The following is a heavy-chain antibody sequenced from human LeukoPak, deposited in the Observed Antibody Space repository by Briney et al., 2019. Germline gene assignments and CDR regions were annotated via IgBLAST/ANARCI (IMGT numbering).Heavy chain of an antibody. CDR1: GYTLTELS. CDR2: INPSGGST. Sequence: ASVKVSCKVSGYTLTELSMHWVRQAPGQGLEWMGIINPSGGSTSYAQKFQGGVTMTRDMSTSTVYMELSSLRSEDTAMYYCARGRLQELDDYWGQGTLVTVSS. D-gene: IGHD3-10*01. CDR3: ARGRLQELDDY. J-gene: IGHJ4*02. V-gene: IGHV1-46*01.